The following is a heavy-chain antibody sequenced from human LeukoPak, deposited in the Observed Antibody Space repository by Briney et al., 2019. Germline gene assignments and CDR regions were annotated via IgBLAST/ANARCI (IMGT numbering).Heavy chain of an antibody. V-gene: IGHV3-64*01. CDR3: ARSPGGLPSKTTYYYYGMDV. J-gene: IGHJ6*02. CDR1: GFTFSSYA. Sequence: GGSLRLSCAASGFTFSSYAMHGVRQAPGKGLKYVSAISSNGGSTYYANSVKGRFTISRDNSKNTLYLQMGSLRAEDMAVYYCARSPGGLPSKTTYYYYGMDVWGQGTTVTVSS. D-gene: IGHD1-26*01. CDR2: ISSNGGST.